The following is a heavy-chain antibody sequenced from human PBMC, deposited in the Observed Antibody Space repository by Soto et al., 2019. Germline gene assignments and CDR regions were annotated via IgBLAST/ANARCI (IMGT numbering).Heavy chain of an antibody. CDR1: GGSVNSGTYY. Sequence: KTSETLSLTCTVSGGSVNSGTYYWSWIRQPPGKGLEWIGSISYSGNTNYNPSLKSRVTISVDTSKTQFSLKLNSVTAADTAVYYCARDRRGVFEWRPLTQYYYGVDVWGQGATVTVSS. V-gene: IGHV4-61*01. J-gene: IGHJ6*02. CDR3: ARDRRGVFEWRPLTQYYYGVDV. D-gene: IGHD3-9*01. CDR2: ISYSGNT.